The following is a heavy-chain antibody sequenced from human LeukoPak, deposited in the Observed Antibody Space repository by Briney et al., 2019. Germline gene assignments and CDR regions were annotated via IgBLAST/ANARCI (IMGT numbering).Heavy chain of an antibody. Sequence: ASVKVSCKASGYTFTSYGISWVRQAPGQGLEWMGWISAYNGNTNYAQKLQGRVTMTTDTSTSTAYMELSSLRSEDTAVYYCARVEGIAVAGTVGVWGQGTTVTVSS. D-gene: IGHD6-19*01. CDR1: GYTFTSYG. CDR3: ARVEGIAVAGTVGV. V-gene: IGHV1-18*01. J-gene: IGHJ6*02. CDR2: ISAYNGNT.